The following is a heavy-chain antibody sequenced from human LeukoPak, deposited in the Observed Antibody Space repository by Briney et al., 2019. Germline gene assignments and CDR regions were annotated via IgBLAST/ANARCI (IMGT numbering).Heavy chain of an antibody. D-gene: IGHD1-26*01. CDR2: IGSSSSYI. V-gene: IGHV3-21*01. Sequence: GGSLRLSCAASGFTFSSYSMNWVRQAPGKGLEWVSSIGSSSSYIYYADSVKGRFTISRDNAKNSLYLQMNSLRAEDTAVYYCARDLYSGSHGVFDYWGQGTLVTVSS. J-gene: IGHJ4*02. CDR1: GFTFSSYS. CDR3: ARDLYSGSHGVFDY.